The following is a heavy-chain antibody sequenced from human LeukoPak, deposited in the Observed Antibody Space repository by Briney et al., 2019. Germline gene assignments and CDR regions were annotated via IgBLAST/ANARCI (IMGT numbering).Heavy chain of an antibody. CDR3: ARGDSGYTYYYYYMDV. V-gene: IGHV4-38-2*02. CDR2: IYHSGST. Sequence: SETLSLTCTVSDYSISSGYFWGWIRQPPGKGLEWIGSIYHSGSTNYNPSLKSRVTISVDTSKNQFSLKLSSVTAADTAVYYCARGDSGYTYYYYYMDVWGKGTTVTVSS. J-gene: IGHJ6*03. CDR1: DYSISSGYF. D-gene: IGHD5-12*01.